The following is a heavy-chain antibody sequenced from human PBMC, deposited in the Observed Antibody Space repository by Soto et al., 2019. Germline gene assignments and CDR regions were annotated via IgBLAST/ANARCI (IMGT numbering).Heavy chain of an antibody. CDR2: ISYDGSNK. J-gene: IGHJ1*01. D-gene: IGHD6-6*01. CDR3: ARVKGCSSSAEYFQH. CDR1: GFTFSSYA. V-gene: IGHV3-30-3*01. Sequence: GGSLRLSCAASGFTFSSYAMHWVRQAPGKGLEWVAVISYDGSNKYYADSVKGRFTISRDNSKNTLYLQMNSLRAEDTAVYYCARVKGCSSSAEYFQHWGQGTLVTVSS.